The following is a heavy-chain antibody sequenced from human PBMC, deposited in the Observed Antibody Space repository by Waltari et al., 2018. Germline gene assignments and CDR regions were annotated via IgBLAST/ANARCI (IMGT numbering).Heavy chain of an antibody. CDR2: ISRSSSYI. D-gene: IGHD7-27*01. V-gene: IGHV3-21*01. CDR3: ARDQDQLGIFDY. J-gene: IGHJ4*02. Sequence: VQLVESGGGLVKPGGSLRLSCAASGFTFSSYSMTWVRQAPGKGLEWVSSISRSSSYIYYADAVKGRFTISRDNAKNALYLQMNSLRAEDTAVYYCARDQDQLGIFDYWGQGTLVTVSS. CDR1: GFTFSSYS.